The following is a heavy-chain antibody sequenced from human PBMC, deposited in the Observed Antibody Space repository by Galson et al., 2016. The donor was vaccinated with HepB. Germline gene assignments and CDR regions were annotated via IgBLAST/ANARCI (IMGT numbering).Heavy chain of an antibody. CDR2: IYSGGST. Sequence: SLRLSCAASGFTVSRNYMSWVRQAPGKGLEWVSVIYSGGSTYYADSVKGGLPISKQNSKNTPYLQINSLRAEDTAVYYCARAYDFWSGRYYYGMDVWGQGTTVTVSS. CDR1: GFTVSRNY. D-gene: IGHD3-3*01. V-gene: IGHV3-53*04. CDR3: ARAYDFWSGRYYYGMDV. J-gene: IGHJ6*02.